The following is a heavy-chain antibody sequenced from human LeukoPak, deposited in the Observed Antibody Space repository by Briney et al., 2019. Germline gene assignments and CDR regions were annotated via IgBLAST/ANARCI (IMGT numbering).Heavy chain of an antibody. CDR3: AELGITMIGGV. V-gene: IGHV3-7*01. Sequence: PGGSLRLSCAASGFTFSGHWMSWVRQAPGKGLEWVANIKKDGSEKYYVDAVKGRFTISRDNAKTSLYLQMNSLRAEDTAVYYCAELGITMIGGVWGKGTTVTISS. CDR2: IKKDGSEK. D-gene: IGHD3-10*02. J-gene: IGHJ6*04. CDR1: GFTFSGHW.